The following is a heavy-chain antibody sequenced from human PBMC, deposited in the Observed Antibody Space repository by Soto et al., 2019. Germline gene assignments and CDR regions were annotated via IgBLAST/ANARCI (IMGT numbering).Heavy chain of an antibody. Sequence: GGSLRLSCSASGFTFSSYAMHWVRQAPGKGLEYVSAISSNGGSTYYADSVKGRFTISRDNSKNTLYLQMSSLRAEDTAVYYCVKELEQWLVLGAYFDYWGQGTLVTVSS. J-gene: IGHJ4*02. D-gene: IGHD6-19*01. V-gene: IGHV3-64D*08. CDR1: GFTFSSYA. CDR2: ISSNGGST. CDR3: VKELEQWLVLGAYFDY.